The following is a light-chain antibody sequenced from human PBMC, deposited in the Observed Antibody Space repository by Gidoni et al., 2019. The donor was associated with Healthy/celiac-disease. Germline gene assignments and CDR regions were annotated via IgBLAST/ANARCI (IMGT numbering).Light chain of an antibody. CDR1: QSISSW. V-gene: IGKV1-5*03. J-gene: IGKJ4*01. CDR2: KAS. Sequence: DIQMTQSPSTLSASVGDRVTLTCRASQSISSWLAWYQQKPGKAPKLLIYKASSLESGVPSRFSGSGSGTAVTLTISSLQPDDFSTYYCQQYNSYPLTFGGGTKVEIK. CDR3: QQYNSYPLT.